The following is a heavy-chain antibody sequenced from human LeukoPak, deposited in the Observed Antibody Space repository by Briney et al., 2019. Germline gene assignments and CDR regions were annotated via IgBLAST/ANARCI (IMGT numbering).Heavy chain of an antibody. CDR2: INPNSGGT. CDR1: GYTFTGYY. J-gene: IGHJ6*02. CDR3: ARDLLGYCSGGSCLLYYYYGMDV. D-gene: IGHD2-15*01. Sequence: ASVKVSCKASGYTFTGYYMHWVRQAPGQGLEWMGWINPNSGGTNYAQKFQGRVTMTRDTSISTAYMELSRLRSDDTAVYYCARDLLGYCSGGSCLLYYYYGMDVWGQGTTVTVSS. V-gene: IGHV1-2*02.